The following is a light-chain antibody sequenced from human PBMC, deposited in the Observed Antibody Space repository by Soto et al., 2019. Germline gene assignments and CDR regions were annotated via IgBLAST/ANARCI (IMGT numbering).Light chain of an antibody. J-gene: IGKJ4*01. V-gene: IGKV3-15*01. CDR2: ETT. CDR3: QQYHNWPFT. CDR1: QFVSSN. Sequence: EIVLTQSPGTLCMSPVEIATLXGRASQFVSSNLAWYQQKPGQAPRLLIYETTTRASGVPGRFSGSGSGTEFTLTVSGLQSEDVAVYYCQQYHNWPFTFGGGTKVDI.